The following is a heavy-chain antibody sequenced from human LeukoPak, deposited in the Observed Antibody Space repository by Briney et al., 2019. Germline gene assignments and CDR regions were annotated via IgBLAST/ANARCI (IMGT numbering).Heavy chain of an antibody. D-gene: IGHD3-9*01. CDR2: ISGGAGTT. Sequence: SGGSLRLSCAASGFTFSTYAMSWVRQAPGKGLEWVSAISGGAGTTYYADSVKGRFTISRDNSKNTLYLQMSSLRAEDTAVYYCAKSSYDILASCYYFDYWGQGALVTVSS. CDR3: AKSSYDILASCYYFDY. J-gene: IGHJ4*02. V-gene: IGHV3-23*01. CDR1: GFTFSTYA.